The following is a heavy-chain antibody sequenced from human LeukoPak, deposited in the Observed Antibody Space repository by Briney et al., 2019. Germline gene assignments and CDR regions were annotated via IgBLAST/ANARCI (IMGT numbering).Heavy chain of an antibody. CDR3: AKVAAAVYFDY. V-gene: IGHV3-23*01. CDR2: ISSTGGST. J-gene: IGHJ4*02. D-gene: IGHD6-13*01. CDR1: GFTFSSYA. Sequence: GGSLRLSCAGSGFTFSSYAMSWVRQAPGKGLEWVSVISSTGGSTFYADSVKGRFTISRDNSKSTMFLQMNSLRAEDTAVYYCAKVAAAVYFDYWGQGTLVTVSS.